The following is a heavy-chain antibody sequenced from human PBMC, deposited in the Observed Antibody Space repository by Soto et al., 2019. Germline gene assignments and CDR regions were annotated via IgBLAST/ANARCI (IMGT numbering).Heavy chain of an antibody. CDR3: ARGHGAAPVGAIHYYYGMDV. CDR1: GGSFSGYY. D-gene: IGHD1-26*01. Sequence: ASETLSLTCAVYGGSFSGYYWSWIRQPPGKGLEWIGEINHSGSTNYNPSLKSRVTISVDTSKNQFSLKLSSVTAADTAVYYCARGHGAAPVGAIHYYYGMDVWGQGTTVTVSS. CDR2: INHSGST. V-gene: IGHV4-34*01. J-gene: IGHJ6*02.